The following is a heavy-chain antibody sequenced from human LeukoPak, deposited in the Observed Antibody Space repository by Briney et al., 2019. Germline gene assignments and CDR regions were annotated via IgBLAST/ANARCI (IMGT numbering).Heavy chain of an antibody. CDR1: GFTVSSNY. CDR2: IYSGGST. Sequence: GGSLRLSCAASGFTVSSNYMSWVRQAPGKGLEWVSVIYSGGSTYYADSVKGRFTISRDNSKNTLYLQMNSLRAEDTAVYYCARDRASLYIDYWGQGTLVTVSS. V-gene: IGHV3-53*01. D-gene: IGHD5-24*01. J-gene: IGHJ4*02. CDR3: ARDRASLYIDY.